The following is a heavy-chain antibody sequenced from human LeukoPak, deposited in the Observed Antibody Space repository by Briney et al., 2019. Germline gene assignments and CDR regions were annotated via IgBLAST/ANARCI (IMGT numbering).Heavy chain of an antibody. J-gene: IGHJ4*02. Sequence: PGGSLRLSCAASGFTFSTYAMTWVRQAPGKGLEWVSVICGGGGSTYYADSVKGRFTISRDNSKNTLYLQMNSLKAEDTARYYCAKDLYGDYGGIDYWGQGTLVTVSS. CDR1: GFTFSTYA. CDR3: AKDLYGDYGGIDY. V-gene: IGHV3-23*01. CDR2: ICGGGGST. D-gene: IGHD4-17*01.